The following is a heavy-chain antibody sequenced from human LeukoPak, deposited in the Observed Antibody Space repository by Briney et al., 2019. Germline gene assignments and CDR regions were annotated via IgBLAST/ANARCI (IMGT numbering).Heavy chain of an antibody. CDR2: MNPNSGNT. D-gene: IGHD1-7*01. J-gene: IGHJ5*02. V-gene: IGHV1-8*03. CDR1: GYTFTSYD. Sequence: GASVKVSCKASGYTFTSYDINWVRQATGQGLEWMGWMNPNSGNTGYAQKFQGRVTTTRNTSISTAYMELGSLRSEDTAVYCCARNPNWNYIESWFDPWGQGTLVTVSS. CDR3: ARNPNWNYIESWFDP.